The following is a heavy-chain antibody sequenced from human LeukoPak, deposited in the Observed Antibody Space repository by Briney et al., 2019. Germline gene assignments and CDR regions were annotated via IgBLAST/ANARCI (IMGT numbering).Heavy chain of an antibody. J-gene: IGHJ4*02. CDR3: ARFRGSAKGDY. D-gene: IGHD3-10*01. CDR1: GVSISSYY. CDR2: LYYSGSN. V-gene: IGHV4-59*01. Sequence: PSETLSLTCTVSGVSISSYYWSWIRQPPGKGLEWIGYLYYSGSNNYNPSLKSRVTISVDMSKNQFSLKLSSVTAADTAVYYCARFRGSAKGDYWGQGTLVTVSP.